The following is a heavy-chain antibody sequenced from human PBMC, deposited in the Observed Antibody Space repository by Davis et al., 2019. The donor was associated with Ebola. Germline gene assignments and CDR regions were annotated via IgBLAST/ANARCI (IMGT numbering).Heavy chain of an antibody. J-gene: IGHJ3*02. CDR2: IYSGGNT. D-gene: IGHD2-2*02. V-gene: IGHV3-53*05. Sequence: PGGSLRLSCAASGFIVSSNYMSWVRQAPGKGLEWVSIIYSGGNTYYADSVKGRFTISRDNSKNTLYLQMNSLRAEDTAVYYCAKDRGPAAVHAFDIWGQGTMVTVSS. CDR1: GFIVSSNY. CDR3: AKDRGPAAVHAFDI.